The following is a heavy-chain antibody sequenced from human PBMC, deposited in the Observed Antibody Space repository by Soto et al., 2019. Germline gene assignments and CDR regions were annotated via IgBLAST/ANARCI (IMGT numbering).Heavy chain of an antibody. D-gene: IGHD1-26*01. J-gene: IGHJ1*01. Sequence: QLQLQESGPGLVKPWETLSLTCTVSGGSIRSSSCYWGWIRQPPGKGLEWIGSIYYSGRTYCNPSLKSRVTISVDTSKNQFSLKLSSVTAADTAVYYCARLRSGSYYTPEYFQHWGQGTLVTVSS. V-gene: IGHV4-39*01. CDR2: IYYSGRT. CDR1: GGSIRSSSCY. CDR3: ARLRSGSYYTPEYFQH.